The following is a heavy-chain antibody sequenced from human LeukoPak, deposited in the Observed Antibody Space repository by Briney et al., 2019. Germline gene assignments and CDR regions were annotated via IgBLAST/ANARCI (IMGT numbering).Heavy chain of an antibody. CDR1: GFTFRTYA. D-gene: IGHD3-22*01. Sequence: PGGSLRLSCTGSGFTFRTYAFSWVRQAPGKGLEWVSATGSNGVTYYADSVKGRFTISRDNSKNALYLQMNGLRADGTAVYYYGIRDTSDYYVFWGQGTLVTVSS. CDR2: TGSNGVT. CDR3: GIRDTSDYYVF. J-gene: IGHJ4*02. V-gene: IGHV3-23*01.